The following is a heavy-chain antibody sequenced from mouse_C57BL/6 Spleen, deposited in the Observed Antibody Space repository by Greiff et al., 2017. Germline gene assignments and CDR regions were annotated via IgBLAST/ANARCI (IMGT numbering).Heavy chain of an antibody. CDR3: ARDGTNYYAMDY. CDR1: GYTFTSYW. J-gene: IGHJ4*01. CDR2: IDPSDSYT. Sequence: QVQLQQPGAELVKPGASVKLSCKASGYTFTSYWMQWVKQRPGQGLEWIGEIDPSDSYTNYNQKFKGKATLTVDTSSSTAYMQLSSLTSKDSAVYYCARDGTNYYAMDYWGQGTSVTGSS. V-gene: IGHV1-50*01. D-gene: IGHD2-1*01.